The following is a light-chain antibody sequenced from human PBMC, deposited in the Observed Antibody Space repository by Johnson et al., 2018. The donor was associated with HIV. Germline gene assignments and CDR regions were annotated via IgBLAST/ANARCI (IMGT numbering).Light chain of an antibody. CDR2: DNN. J-gene: IGLJ1*01. CDR3: GTWDSSRSAHV. Sequence: QSVLTQPPSVSAAPGQKVTISCSGSSSNIGNNYVSWYQQLPGTAPKLLIYDNNKRPSGIPDRFSGSKSGTSATLGITGLQTGDEADYYGGTWDSSRSAHVVCTWTKVTVL. CDR1: SSNIGNNY. V-gene: IGLV1-51*01.